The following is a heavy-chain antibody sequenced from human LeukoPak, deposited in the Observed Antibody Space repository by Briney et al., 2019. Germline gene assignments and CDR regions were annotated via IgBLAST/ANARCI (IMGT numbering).Heavy chain of an antibody. Sequence: GGSLRLSCAASGFTFSSYAMSWVRQAPGKGLEWVSAISGSGGSTYYADSVKGRFTISRDNSKNTLYLQMNSLRAEDTAVYYCAKDSSLRSWAGGELLSVYWGQGTLVTVSS. CDR1: GFTFSSYA. V-gene: IGHV3-23*01. CDR3: AKDSSLRSWAGGELLSVY. CDR2: ISGSGGST. J-gene: IGHJ4*02. D-gene: IGHD3-10*01.